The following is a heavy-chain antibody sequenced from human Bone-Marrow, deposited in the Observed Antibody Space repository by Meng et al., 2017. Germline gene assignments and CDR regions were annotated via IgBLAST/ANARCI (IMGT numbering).Heavy chain of an antibody. J-gene: IGHJ3*02. CDR2: ISSSSSYI. CDR1: GFTFSSYS. Sequence: GESLKISCAASGFTFSSYSMNWVRQAPGKGLEWVSSISSSSSYIYYADSVKGRFTISRDNAKNSLYLQMNSLRAEDTAVYYCARVVGANDQDAFDIWGQGTMVTVSS. D-gene: IGHD1-26*01. V-gene: IGHV3-21*01. CDR3: ARVVGANDQDAFDI.